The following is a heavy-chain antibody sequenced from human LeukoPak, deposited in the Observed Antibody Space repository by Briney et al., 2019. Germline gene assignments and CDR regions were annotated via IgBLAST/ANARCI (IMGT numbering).Heavy chain of an antibody. CDR3: ARDSGGSGSYYGTFDL. D-gene: IGHD3-10*01. CDR2: ISYDGSNK. J-gene: IGHJ4*02. Sequence: PGRSLRLSCAASGFTFSSYAMHWVRQAPGKGLEWVAVISYDGSNKYYADSVKGRFTISRDNSKNTLDLQMNSLRAEDTAVYYCARDSGGSGSYYGTFDLWGQGTLVTVSS. V-gene: IGHV3-30*04. CDR1: GFTFSSYA.